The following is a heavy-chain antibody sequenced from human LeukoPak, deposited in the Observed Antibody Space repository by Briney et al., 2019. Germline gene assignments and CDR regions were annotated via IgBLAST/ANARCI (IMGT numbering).Heavy chain of an antibody. Sequence: PSETLSLTYAVYGGSFSGYYWSWIRQPPGKGLEWIGEINHSGSTNYNPSLKSRVTISVDTSKNQFSLKLSSVTAADTAVYYCARVHRYCSSTSCYHHWFDPWGQGTLVTVSS. CDR2: INHSGST. D-gene: IGHD2-2*01. CDR3: ARVHRYCSSTSCYHHWFDP. J-gene: IGHJ5*02. CDR1: GGSFSGYY. V-gene: IGHV4-34*01.